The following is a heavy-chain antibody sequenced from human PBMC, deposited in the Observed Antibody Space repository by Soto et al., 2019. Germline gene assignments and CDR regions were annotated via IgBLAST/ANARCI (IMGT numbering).Heavy chain of an antibody. Sequence: QVQLVQSGAEVKKPGSSVKVSCKASGGTFSSYAISWVRQAPGQGLEWMGGIIPIFGTANYAQKFQGRVTITAEKSTTPASRERRGRRSEDTAVYYWARESRIVGGGTAYSLPGMDYWGRETWSPSPQ. J-gene: IGHJ4*02. V-gene: IGHV1-69*14. CDR3: ARESRIVGGGTAYSLPGMDY. D-gene: IGHD2-15*01. CDR2: IIPIFGTA. CDR1: GGTFSSYA.